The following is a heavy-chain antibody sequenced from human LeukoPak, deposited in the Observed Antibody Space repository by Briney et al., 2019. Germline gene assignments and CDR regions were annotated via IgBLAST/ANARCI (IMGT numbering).Heavy chain of an antibody. CDR3: AKDGHWTFDY. CDR1: GFTFSSYA. Sequence: GRSLRLSCAASGFTFSSYAMHWVRQAPSKGLAWVAFIGHEGSNKYYADSVKGRFTISRDDSKNTLYLQMNSLRAEDTAVYYCAKDGHWTFDYWGQGTLVTVSS. V-gene: IGHV3-30*04. D-gene: IGHD1-1*01. J-gene: IGHJ4*02. CDR2: IGHEGSNK.